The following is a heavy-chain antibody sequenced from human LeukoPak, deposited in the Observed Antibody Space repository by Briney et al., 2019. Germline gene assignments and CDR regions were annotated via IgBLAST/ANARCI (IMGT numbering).Heavy chain of an antibody. J-gene: IGHJ3*02. CDR1: GGTFSSYA. D-gene: IGHD3-22*01. Sequence: SVKVSCKASGGTFSSYAISWVRQAPGQGLEWMGGIIPIFGTANYAQKFQGRVTITTGESTSTAYMELSSLRSEDTAVYYCARIADFVPVNRVYYDSSGYYLAFDIWGQGTMVTVSS. CDR3: ARIADFVPVNRVYYDSSGYYLAFDI. V-gene: IGHV1-69*05. CDR2: IIPIFGTA.